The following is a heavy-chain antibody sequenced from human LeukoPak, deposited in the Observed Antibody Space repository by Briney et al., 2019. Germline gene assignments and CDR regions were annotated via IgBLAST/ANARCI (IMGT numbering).Heavy chain of an antibody. CDR2: IKQDGSEK. V-gene: IGHV3-7*03. Sequence: GGSLRLSCAASGFTFSNYWMSWVRQVPGKGLEWVANIKQDGSEKNYVDSVKGRFTISRDNAKNSLYLQMNSLRAEDTAVYYCAKVPHFYYGSGSYQFDYWGQGTLVAVSS. D-gene: IGHD3-10*01. J-gene: IGHJ4*02. CDR1: GFTFSNYW. CDR3: AKVPHFYYGSGSYQFDY.